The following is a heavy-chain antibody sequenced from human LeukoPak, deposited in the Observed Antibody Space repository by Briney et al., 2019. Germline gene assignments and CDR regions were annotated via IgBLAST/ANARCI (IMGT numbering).Heavy chain of an antibody. J-gene: IGHJ4*02. CDR2: INPNNDGP. CDR1: GYTFTNYY. V-gene: IGHV1-2*02. Sequence: ASVKVSCKASGYTFTNYYMHWVRQAPGQGLEWMGWINPNNDGPNYAAQKFQGRVTMTRDTSISTAYMELSSLTSDDTAVYYCARVFFYGGNSVPFDYWGQGTLVTVSS. CDR3: ARVFFYGGNSVPFDY. D-gene: IGHD4-23*01.